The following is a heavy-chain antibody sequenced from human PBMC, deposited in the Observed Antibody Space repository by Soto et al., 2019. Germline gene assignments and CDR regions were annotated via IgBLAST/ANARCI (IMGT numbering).Heavy chain of an antibody. J-gene: IGHJ5*02. CDR1: GGSFSGYY. D-gene: IGHD3-10*01. Sequence: QVQLQQWGAGLLKPSETLSLTCAVYGGSFSGYYWSWIRQPPGKGLEWIGEINHSGSTNYNPSLKRRVTISVDTSNNQFSLKLSSVTAADTAVYYCARGLFYYGSGSYYQYNWFDPWGQGTLVTVSS. CDR2: INHSGST. V-gene: IGHV4-34*01. CDR3: ARGLFYYGSGSYYQYNWFDP.